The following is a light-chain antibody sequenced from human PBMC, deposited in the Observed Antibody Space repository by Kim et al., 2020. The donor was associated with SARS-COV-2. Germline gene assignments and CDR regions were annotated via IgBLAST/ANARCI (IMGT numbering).Light chain of an antibody. CDR2: GKN. CDR3: NSRDSSGNHQV. J-gene: IGLJ3*02. CDR1: SLRSYY. V-gene: IGLV3-19*01. Sequence: ALGQTVRITCQGDSLRSYYASWYQQKPGQALVLVIYGKNNRPSGIPDRFSGSSSGNTASLTITGAQAEDEADYYCNSRDSSGNHQVFGGGTKLTVL.